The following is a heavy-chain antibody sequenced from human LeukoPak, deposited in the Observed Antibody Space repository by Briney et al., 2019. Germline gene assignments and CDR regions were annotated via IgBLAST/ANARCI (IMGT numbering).Heavy chain of an antibody. V-gene: IGHV3-30-3*01. CDR3: ARAGSGSYYNY. Sequence: GGSLRLSCAASGFTFSSYAMHWVRQAPGKGLEWVAVISYDGSNKYYADSVKGRFTISRDNSKNTLYLQMNSLRAEDTAVYYCARAGSGSYYNYWGQGTLVTVSS. J-gene: IGHJ4*02. CDR2: ISYDGSNK. CDR1: GFTFSSYA. D-gene: IGHD1-26*01.